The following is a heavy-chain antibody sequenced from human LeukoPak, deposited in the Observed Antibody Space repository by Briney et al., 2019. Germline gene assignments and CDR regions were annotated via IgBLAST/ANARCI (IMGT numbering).Heavy chain of an antibody. V-gene: IGHV3-11*01. Sequence: KPGGSLRLSCAASGFIFSDHYMSWIRQAPGKGLEWTSYISSSGNTIYYADSVKGQFTITRDNAKNSLYLQMNNLRAEDTAVYYCAKSPGGAGDFWGQGTLVTVSS. CDR2: ISSSGNTI. CDR1: GFIFSDHY. J-gene: IGHJ4*02. D-gene: IGHD3-10*01. CDR3: AKSPGGAGDF.